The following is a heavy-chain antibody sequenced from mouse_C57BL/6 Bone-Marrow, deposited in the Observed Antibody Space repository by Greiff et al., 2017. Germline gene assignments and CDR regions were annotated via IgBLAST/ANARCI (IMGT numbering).Heavy chain of an antibody. J-gene: IGHJ1*03. CDR2: IDPEAGDT. CDR3: TAPFYDGDSHWYCDV. CDR1: GFNINDYY. V-gene: IGHV14-1*01. Sequence: EVQLPQSGAELVRPGASVKLSCTASGFNINDYYLHWVKQRPEQGLAWIGRIDPEAGDTAYAPKFTGKATLTADTSYNTAYLQLRSLTSEGTAVDYGTAPFYDGDSHWYCDVWGTGTTVTVSS. D-gene: IGHD2-3*01.